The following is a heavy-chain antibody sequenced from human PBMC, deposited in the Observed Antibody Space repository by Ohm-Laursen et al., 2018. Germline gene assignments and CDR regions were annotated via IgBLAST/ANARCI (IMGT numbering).Heavy chain of an antibody. D-gene: IGHD3-10*01. CDR1: GFTFSSYW. J-gene: IGHJ1*01. Sequence: GSLRLSCSASGFTFSSYWMHWVRQAPGKGLEWVSVIYSGGSTYYADSVKGRFTISRDNSKNTLYLQMNSLRAEDTAVYYCARDSTNYGYFQHWGQGTLVTVSS. CDR2: IYSGGST. V-gene: IGHV3-53*01. CDR3: ARDSTNYGYFQH.